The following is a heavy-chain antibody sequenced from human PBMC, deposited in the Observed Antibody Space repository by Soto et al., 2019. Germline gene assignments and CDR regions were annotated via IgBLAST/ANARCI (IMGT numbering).Heavy chain of an antibody. D-gene: IGHD6-13*01. V-gene: IGHV1-18*04. CDR2: ISGYNGNT. CDR3: AGGPYGSPPENWFDP. Sequence: QVQLVQSGAEVKKPGASVKVSCKASGYTFTSYGISWVRQAPGQGLEWMGWISGYNGNTNYVQKLQGRVAMTTDTSTGTDYMELGSLKPNDPAVYYCAGGPYGSPPENWFDPWGQGTLVTVSS. CDR1: GYTFTSYG. J-gene: IGHJ5*02.